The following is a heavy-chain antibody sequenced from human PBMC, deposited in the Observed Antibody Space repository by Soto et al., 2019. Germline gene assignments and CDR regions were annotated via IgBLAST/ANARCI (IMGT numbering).Heavy chain of an antibody. CDR3: ARCGYISGWYCYFDF. J-gene: IGHJ4*02. CDR2: INAGNGNT. V-gene: IGHV1-3*01. Sequence: ASVKVSCKASGYTFTSYAMHWVRQAPGQRLEWMGWINAGNGNTKYSQKFRGRATITRDTSASTAYMEPSSLRSEDTAVYYCARCGYISGWYCYFDFWGLGTLVTVSS. CDR1: GYTFTSYA. D-gene: IGHD6-19*01.